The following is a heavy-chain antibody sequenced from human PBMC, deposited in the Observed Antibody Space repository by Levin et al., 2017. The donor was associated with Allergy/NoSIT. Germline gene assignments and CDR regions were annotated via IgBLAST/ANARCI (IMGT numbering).Heavy chain of an antibody. CDR3: ARGGRGNAFDI. CDR1: GFTFSSIW. Sequence: LSLTCAASGFTFSSIWMHWVRQAPGKGLVWVSRIKTDDSNTNYADSVKGRFTISRDNAKNTLYLQMNSLRAEDTAVYYCARGGRGNAFDIWGQGTMVTVSS. CDR2: IKTDDSNT. V-gene: IGHV3-74*01. D-gene: IGHD2-15*01. J-gene: IGHJ3*02.